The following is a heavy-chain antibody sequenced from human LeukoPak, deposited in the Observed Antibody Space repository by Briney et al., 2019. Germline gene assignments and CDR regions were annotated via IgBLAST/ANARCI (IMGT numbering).Heavy chain of an antibody. CDR2: INPNSGGT. J-gene: IGHJ3*02. D-gene: IGHD2-15*01. Sequence: ASVKVSCKASRYTFTGYYMHWVRQAPGQGLEWMGWINPNSGGTNYAQKFQGRVTMTRDTSISTAYMELSRLRSDDTAVYYCARSDIVVVVAAKLGAFDIWGQGTMVTVSS. CDR1: RYTFTGYY. V-gene: IGHV1-2*02. CDR3: ARSDIVVVVAAKLGAFDI.